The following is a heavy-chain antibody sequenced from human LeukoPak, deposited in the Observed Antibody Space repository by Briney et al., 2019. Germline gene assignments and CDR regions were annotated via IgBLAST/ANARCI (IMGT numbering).Heavy chain of an antibody. D-gene: IGHD6-6*01. V-gene: IGHV4-34*01. J-gene: IGHJ4*02. CDR2: INHSGST. CDR1: GGSFSGYY. Sequence: LETLSLTCAVYGGSFSGYYWSWIRQPPGKGLEWIGEINHSGSTNYNPSLKSRVTISVDTSKNQFSLKLSSVTAADTAVYYCARTSIAAHTDYWGQGTLVTVSS. CDR3: ARTSIAAHTDY.